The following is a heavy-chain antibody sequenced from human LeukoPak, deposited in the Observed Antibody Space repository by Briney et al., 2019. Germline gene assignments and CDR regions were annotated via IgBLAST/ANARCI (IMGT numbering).Heavy chain of an antibody. CDR2: ISSSSSYI. Sequence: GGSLRLSCAASGFTFSSYSMNWVRQAPGKGLEWVSSISSSSSYIYYADSVKGRFTISRDNAKNSLYLQMNSLRAEDTAVYYCAKAYPPSGVAGTIFDYWGQGTLVTVSS. D-gene: IGHD6-19*01. J-gene: IGHJ4*02. CDR3: AKAYPPSGVAGTIFDY. CDR1: GFTFSSYS. V-gene: IGHV3-21*04.